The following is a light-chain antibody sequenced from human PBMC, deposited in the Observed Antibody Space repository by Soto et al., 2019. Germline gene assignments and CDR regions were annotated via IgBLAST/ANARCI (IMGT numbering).Light chain of an antibody. V-gene: IGKV3-15*01. CDR3: QQYNNWWT. Sequence: EIVMTQSPATLSVSPGERATLSCRAGQSVSSNLAWYQQKPGQAPRLLIYGASTRATGIPARFSRSGSGTEFTLTISSLQSEDFAVYYCQQYNNWWTFGQGTKVEIK. J-gene: IGKJ1*01. CDR2: GAS. CDR1: QSVSSN.